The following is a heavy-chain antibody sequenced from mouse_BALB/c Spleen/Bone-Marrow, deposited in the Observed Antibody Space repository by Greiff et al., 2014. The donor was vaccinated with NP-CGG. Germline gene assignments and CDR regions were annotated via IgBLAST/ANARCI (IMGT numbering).Heavy chain of an antibody. V-gene: IGHV14-3*02. J-gene: IGHJ1*01. CDR1: GFNIKDTY. Sequence: EVQLQQSGAELVKPGASVKLSCTASGFNIKDTYMHWVKQRPEQGLEWIGRIDPVNGNTKYDPKFQGKATITADTSSNTAYLQLSSLTSEDTAVYYCASYRYAWYFDVWGAGTTVTVSS. CDR2: IDPVNGNT. CDR3: ASYRYAWYFDV. D-gene: IGHD2-14*01.